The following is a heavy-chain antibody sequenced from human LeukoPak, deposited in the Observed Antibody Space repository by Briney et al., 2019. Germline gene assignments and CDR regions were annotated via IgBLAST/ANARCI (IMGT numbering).Heavy chain of an antibody. J-gene: IGHJ4*02. CDR1: GFTFDDYA. V-gene: IGHV3-9*01. CDR3: AKDLGSGSYYGFDY. D-gene: IGHD3-10*01. Sequence: PGGSLRLSCAAPGFTFDDYAMHWVRQAPGKGLEWVSGISWNSGSIGYADSVKGRFTISRDNAKNSLYLQMNSLRAEDTALYYCAKDLGSGSYYGFDYWGQGTLVTVSS. CDR2: ISWNSGSI.